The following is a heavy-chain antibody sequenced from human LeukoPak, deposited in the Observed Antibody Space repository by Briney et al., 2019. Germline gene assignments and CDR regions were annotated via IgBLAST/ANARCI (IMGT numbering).Heavy chain of an antibody. J-gene: IGHJ4*02. Sequence: GGSLRLSCAVSRFPFSVYEMNWVRQAPGKGLEWVSNIGSSGAIRHYADSVKGRFSISRDNAENSLFLQMNSLRVEDTGIYYCPLLAVASDFDYWGQGALVTVSS. CDR1: RFPFSVYE. CDR3: PLLAVASDFDY. CDR2: IGSSGAIR. D-gene: IGHD6-19*01. V-gene: IGHV3-48*03.